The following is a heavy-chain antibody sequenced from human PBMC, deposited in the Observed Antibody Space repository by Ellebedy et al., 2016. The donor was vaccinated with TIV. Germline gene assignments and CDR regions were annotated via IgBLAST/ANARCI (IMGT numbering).Heavy chain of an antibody. CDR3: ARVSNYYNSGGDFDY. Sequence: GESLKISCKGSGYSFISFWIGWVRQMPGKGPEWLGVTNPRDSDTKYSPAFQGQVTISADKSITTAYLQWSSLKASDTGIYYGARVSNYYNSGGDFDYWGQGTLVTVSS. D-gene: IGHD3-10*01. J-gene: IGHJ4*02. CDR1: GYSFISFW. CDR2: TNPRDSDT. V-gene: IGHV5-51*01.